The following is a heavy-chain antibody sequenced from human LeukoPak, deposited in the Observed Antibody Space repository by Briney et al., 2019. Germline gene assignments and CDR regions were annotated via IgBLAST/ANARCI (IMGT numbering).Heavy chain of an antibody. CDR3: ARARAGQDAFDI. D-gene: IGHD6-19*01. J-gene: IGHJ3*02. CDR2: IIPIFGTA. V-gene: IGHV1-69*05. Sequence: GASVTVSCKASGGTFSSYAISWVRQAPGQGLEWMGGIIPIFGTANYAQKFKGRVTITTDEFTSTAYMELSSLRSEDTAVYYCARARAGQDAFDIWGQGTMVTVSS. CDR1: GGTFSSYA.